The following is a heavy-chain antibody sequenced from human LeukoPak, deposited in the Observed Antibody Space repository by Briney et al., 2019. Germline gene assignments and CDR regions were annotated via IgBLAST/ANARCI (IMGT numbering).Heavy chain of an antibody. Sequence: GASVKVSCKASGYTFTNYVISWVRQAPGKGLEWMGGFDPEDGETIYAQKFQGRVTMTEDTSTDTAYMELSSLRSEDTAVYYCATGPLELRGFDYWGQGTLVTVSS. CDR2: FDPEDGET. CDR1: GYTFTNYV. V-gene: IGHV1-24*01. CDR3: ATGPLELRGFDY. D-gene: IGHD1-7*01. J-gene: IGHJ4*02.